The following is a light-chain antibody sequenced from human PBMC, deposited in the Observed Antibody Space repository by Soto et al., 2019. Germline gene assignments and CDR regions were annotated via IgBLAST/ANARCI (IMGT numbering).Light chain of an antibody. CDR3: SSYTSSSTLVV. J-gene: IGLJ2*01. CDR2: DVS. V-gene: IGLV2-14*01. Sequence: QSALTQPASVSGSPGQSITISCTGTSSDVGGYNYVSWYQQHPGKAPKLMIYDVSNRRSGVPNRFSGSKSGNTASLTISGLQAEDEADYYCSSYTSSSTLVVFGGGTKLTVL. CDR1: SSDVGGYNY.